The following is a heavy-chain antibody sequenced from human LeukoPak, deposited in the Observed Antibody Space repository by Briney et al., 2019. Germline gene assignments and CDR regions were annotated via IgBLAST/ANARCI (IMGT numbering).Heavy chain of an antibody. D-gene: IGHD3-22*01. Sequence: GGPLRLSCATPGFTFSSYGRPWVRQAPGKGLEWVAFLRYDGSNKYSEDSVKGRFTTSRENSKNTLYLQMNSLRAEDTAVYYCAKDIKPMIVVVSDFDYWGQGTLVTVSS. V-gene: IGHV3-30*02. J-gene: IGHJ4*02. CDR3: AKDIKPMIVVVSDFDY. CDR1: GFTFSSYG. CDR2: LRYDGSNK.